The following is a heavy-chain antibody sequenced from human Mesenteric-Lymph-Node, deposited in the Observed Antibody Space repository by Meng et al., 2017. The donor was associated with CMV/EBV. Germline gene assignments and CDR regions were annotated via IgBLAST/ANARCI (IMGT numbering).Heavy chain of an antibody. CDR1: GFTFDDYA. CDR3: ARDKWRWASMDV. J-gene: IGHJ6*02. V-gene: IGHV3-43D*03. CDR2: ITWDGDNT. Sequence: GGSLRLSCATSGFTFDDYAMHWVRQAPGKGLEWVSLITWDGDNTYYADSVKGRFTISRDNSENSLYLQMNSLRPEDTALYYCARDKWRWASMDVWGQGTTVTVSS. D-gene: IGHD4-23*01.